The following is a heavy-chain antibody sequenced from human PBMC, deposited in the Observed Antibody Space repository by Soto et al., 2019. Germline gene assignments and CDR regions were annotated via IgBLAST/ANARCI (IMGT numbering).Heavy chain of an antibody. J-gene: IGHJ4*01. CDR2: VKSKNDGGTT. CDR3: TTDSYINTITVRFEY. D-gene: IGHD3-22*01. CDR1: GFTFSEHY. V-gene: IGHV3-15*07. Sequence: PGGSLRLSCAAYGFTFSEHYMDWVRQPPRKGLEWVGRVKSKNDGGTTDFAAPVKGRFTISRDDSKNIVYLEMNSLQTEDTAMYYCTTDSYINTITVRFEYWGHGTLVTVSS.